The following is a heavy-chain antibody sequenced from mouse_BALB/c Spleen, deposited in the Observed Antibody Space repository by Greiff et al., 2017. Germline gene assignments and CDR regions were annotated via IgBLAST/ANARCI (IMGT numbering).Heavy chain of an antibody. J-gene: IGHJ3*01. V-gene: IGHV5-4*02. CDR2: ISDGGSYT. Sequence: EVKLMESGGGLVKPGGSLKLSCAASGFTFSDYYMYWVRQTPEKRLEWVATISDGGSYTYYPDSVKGRFTISRDNAKNNLYLQMSSLKSEDTAMYYCARDKSLLWASWFAYWGQGTLVTVSA. D-gene: IGHD2-10*01. CDR1: GFTFSDYY. CDR3: ARDKSLLWASWFAY.